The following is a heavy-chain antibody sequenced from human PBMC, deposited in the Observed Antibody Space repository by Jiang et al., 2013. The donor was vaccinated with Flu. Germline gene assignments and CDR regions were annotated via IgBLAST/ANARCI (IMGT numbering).Heavy chain of an antibody. CDR3: ARPYCSGGSCFHDAFDI. J-gene: IGHJ3*02. CDR2: ISYDGSNK. V-gene: IGHV3-30-3*01. Sequence: AVISYDGSNKYYADSVKGRFTISRDNSKNTLYLQMNSLRAEDTAVYYCARPYCSGGSCFHDAFDIWGQGTMVTVSS. D-gene: IGHD2-15*01.